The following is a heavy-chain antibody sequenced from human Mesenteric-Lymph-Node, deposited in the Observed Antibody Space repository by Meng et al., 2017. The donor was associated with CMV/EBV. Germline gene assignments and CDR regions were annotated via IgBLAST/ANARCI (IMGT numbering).Heavy chain of an antibody. CDR2: IKQDGSEK. D-gene: IGHD3-3*01. J-gene: IGHJ5*02. V-gene: IGHV3-7*01. CDR3: ARVYEWLLTLGYRFDP. Sequence: GESLKISCAASGFTFSIYWMSWVRQAPGRGLEWVANIKQDGSEKYYVDSVKGRFTISRDNVKNSLYLQMNSLRVEDTAVYYCARVYEWLLTLGYRFDPWGQGTLVTVSS. CDR1: GFTFSIYW.